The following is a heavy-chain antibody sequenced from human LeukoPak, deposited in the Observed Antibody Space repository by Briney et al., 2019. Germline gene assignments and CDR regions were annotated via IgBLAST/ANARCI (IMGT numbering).Heavy chain of an antibody. CDR1: GFTFGDYA. Sequence: GGSLRLSCTASGFTFGDYAMSWFRQAPGKGLEWVGFIRSKAYGGTTEYAASVKGRFTISRDDSKSIAYLQMNSLKTEDTAVYYCTRAGRARAGQDAFDIWGQGTMVTVSS. CDR3: TRAGRARAGQDAFDI. V-gene: IGHV3-49*03. CDR2: IRSKAYGGTT. D-gene: IGHD6-19*01. J-gene: IGHJ3*02.